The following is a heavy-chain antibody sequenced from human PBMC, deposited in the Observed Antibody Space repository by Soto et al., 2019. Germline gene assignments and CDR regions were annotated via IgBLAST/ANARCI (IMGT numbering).Heavy chain of an antibody. CDR2: IYYSGST. J-gene: IGHJ5*02. Sequence: PSETLSLTCTVSGGSISSSSYYWGWIRQPPGKGLEWIGSIYYSGSTYYNPSLKSRVTISVDTSKNQFSLKLSSVTAADTAVYYCARHIGYSSSCYRWFDPWGQETLVTVSS. CDR1: GGSISSSSYY. CDR3: ARHIGYSSSCYRWFDP. V-gene: IGHV4-39*01. D-gene: IGHD6-13*01.